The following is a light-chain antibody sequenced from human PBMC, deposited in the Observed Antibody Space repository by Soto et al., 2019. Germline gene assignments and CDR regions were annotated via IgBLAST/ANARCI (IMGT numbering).Light chain of an antibody. CDR3: QQRHMWPIT. CDR1: QSLLHSNGYNY. J-gene: IGKJ5*01. V-gene: IGKV3D-20*02. Sequence: DIVVTQSPLSLPVTPGEPASSSCGSRQSLLHSNGYNYLAWYQQKPGRAHRLLIYGASSRATGIPDRFSGSGSGTDFTLTISSLEPEDSAVYYCQQRHMWPITFGQGTRLEIK. CDR2: GAS.